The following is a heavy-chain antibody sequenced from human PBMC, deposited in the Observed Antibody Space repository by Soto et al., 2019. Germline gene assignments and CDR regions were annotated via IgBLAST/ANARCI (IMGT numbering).Heavy chain of an antibody. D-gene: IGHD3-10*01. Sequence: QVQLVQSGPEVKQPGSSVKVSCRASGLTVSSYVIIWVRQAPGQGLEWMGGVIPLLGTVNYEQRFRGRGKNTGEKATSTAYMEVASLGSADTAVYYCAGLGDSKGHGYWGQGTLVTVSS. V-gene: IGHV1-69*06. CDR1: GLTVSSYV. J-gene: IGHJ4*02. CDR3: AGLGDSKGHGY. CDR2: VIPLLGTV.